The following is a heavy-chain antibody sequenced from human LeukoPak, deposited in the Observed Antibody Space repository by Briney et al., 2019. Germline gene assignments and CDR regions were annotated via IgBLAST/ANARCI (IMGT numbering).Heavy chain of an antibody. J-gene: IGHJ6*03. V-gene: IGHV1-69*01. D-gene: IGHD6-19*01. CDR2: IIPIFGTA. CDR1: GGTFSSYA. Sequence: GSSVKVSCKASGGTFSSYAISWVRQAPGQGLEWMGGIIPIFGTANYAQKFQGRVTITADESTSTAYMELSRLRPEDTAFYYCARDGGWYKRGLDYYYYMDVWGKGTTVTVSS. CDR3: ARDGGWYKRGLDYYYYMDV.